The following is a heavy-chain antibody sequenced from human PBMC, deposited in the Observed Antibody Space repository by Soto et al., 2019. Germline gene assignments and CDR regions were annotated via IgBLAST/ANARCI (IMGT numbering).Heavy chain of an antibody. Sequence: QVQVVQSGAEVKKPGASVKVSCKTSGYTFNKYPIHWVCQAPGQGLEWMGWINPANGDTGYSQKFQDRVTISRDTSASTAYMELSSLRSEDTAVYYCARKDSYDSGMYYFDYWGQGTLVTVSS. CDR3: ARKDSYDSGMYYFDY. CDR1: GYTFNKYP. CDR2: INPANGDT. J-gene: IGHJ4*02. D-gene: IGHD3-16*01. V-gene: IGHV1-3*01.